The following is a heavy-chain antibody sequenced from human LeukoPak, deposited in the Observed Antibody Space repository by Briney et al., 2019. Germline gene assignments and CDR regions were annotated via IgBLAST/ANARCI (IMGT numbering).Heavy chain of an antibody. J-gene: IGHJ3*02. Sequence: GGSLRLSCAASGFTFSRYWMHWARQAPGKGLVWVSRLNTDGSSTNYADSVKGRFTISRDNAKNTLYLQMNSLRAEDTAVYYCGGSGDVFDIWGQGTMVTVSS. V-gene: IGHV3-74*01. CDR3: GGSGDVFDI. CDR2: LNTDGSST. CDR1: GFTFSRYW. D-gene: IGHD3-10*01.